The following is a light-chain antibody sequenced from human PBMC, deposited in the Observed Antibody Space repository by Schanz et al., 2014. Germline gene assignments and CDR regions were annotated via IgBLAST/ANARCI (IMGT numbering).Light chain of an antibody. Sequence: DIQMTQSPSILSASVGDRVTITCRASQSVNNWLAWYQQKPGQAPKLLIYDASSLRSGVPSAFSGSGSGTEFTLTISSLQPEDFATYYCLQHNNYPYTFGQGTKLEIK. CDR3: LQHNNYPYT. J-gene: IGKJ2*01. CDR2: DAS. CDR1: QSVNNW. V-gene: IGKV1-5*01.